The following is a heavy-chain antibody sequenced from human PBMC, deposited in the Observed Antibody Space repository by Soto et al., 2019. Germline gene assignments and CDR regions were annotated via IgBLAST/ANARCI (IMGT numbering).Heavy chain of an antibody. V-gene: IGHV5-51*01. CDR2: IYPGDSDT. Sequence: GESLKISCKGSGYSFTSYWIGWVRQMPGKGLEWMGIIYPGDSDTRYSPSFQGQVTISADKSISTAYLQWSSLKASDTAMYYCARLLERHPPYYYYGMDVWGQGTTVTVSS. D-gene: IGHD1-1*01. J-gene: IGHJ6*02. CDR3: ARLLERHPPYYYYGMDV. CDR1: GYSFTSYW.